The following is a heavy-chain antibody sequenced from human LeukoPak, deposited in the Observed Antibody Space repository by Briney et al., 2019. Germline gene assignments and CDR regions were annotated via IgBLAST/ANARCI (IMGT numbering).Heavy chain of an antibody. V-gene: IGHV4-39*01. CDR2: IYYSGST. CDR3: ASGPRIAVAGLFDY. Sequence: SETLSLTCTVSGGSISSSSYYWGWIRQPPGKGLEWIGSIYYSGSTYYNPSLKSRVTISVDTSKNQFSLKLSSVTAADTAVYYCASGPRIAVAGLFDYWGQGTLVTVSS. D-gene: IGHD6-19*01. J-gene: IGHJ4*02. CDR1: GGSISSSSYY.